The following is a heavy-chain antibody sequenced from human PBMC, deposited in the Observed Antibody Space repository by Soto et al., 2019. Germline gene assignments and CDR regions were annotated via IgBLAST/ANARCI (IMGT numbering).Heavy chain of an antibody. V-gene: IGHV3-30*18. CDR2: ISCDGSNK. CDR1: GFTFSSYG. CDR3: AKESLSQSYSSSWYKDY. D-gene: IGHD6-13*01. Sequence: GGSLRLSCAASGFTFSSYGIHWVRQAPGKGLEWVAVISCDGSNKYYADSVKGRFTISRDNSNNTLYLQMNSLRAEDTAVYYCAKESLSQSYSSSWYKDYWGQGTLVTVSS. J-gene: IGHJ4*02.